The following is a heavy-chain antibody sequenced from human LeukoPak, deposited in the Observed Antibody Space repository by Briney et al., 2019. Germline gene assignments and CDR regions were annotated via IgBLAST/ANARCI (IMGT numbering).Heavy chain of an antibody. CDR2: ISYDGSNK. V-gene: IGHV3-30*03. CDR1: GFTFSSYG. J-gene: IGHJ4*02. D-gene: IGHD3-10*01. CDR3: TRELGVD. Sequence: GRSLRLSCAASGFTFSSYGMHWVRQAPGKGLEWVAVISYDGSNKYYADSVKGRFTISRDNSKNTLYLQMNSLRGEDTAVYYCTRELGVDWGQGTLVTVSS.